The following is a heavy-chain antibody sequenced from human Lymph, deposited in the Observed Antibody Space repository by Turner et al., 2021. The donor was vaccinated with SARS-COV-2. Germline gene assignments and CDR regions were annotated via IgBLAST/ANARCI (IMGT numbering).Heavy chain of an antibody. CDR1: GFTFSSYA. CDR2: ISGSGGDT. J-gene: IGHJ4*02. Sequence: EVQLLESGGGLVQPGWSVRLSCAASGFTFSSYAMSWVRQAQGKGLEWVSAISGSGGDTYYADSVKGRFTISRDNSKNTLYLQMNSLRAEDTAVYYCAKGVRGAMIVVVIPYFDYWGQGTLVTVSS. D-gene: IGHD3-22*01. V-gene: IGHV3-23*01. CDR3: AKGVRGAMIVVVIPYFDY.